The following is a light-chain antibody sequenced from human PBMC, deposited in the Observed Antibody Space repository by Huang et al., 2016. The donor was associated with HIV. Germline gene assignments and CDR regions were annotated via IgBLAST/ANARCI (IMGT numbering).Light chain of an antibody. Sequence: DIVMTQSPATLSVSPGERAALPCRASQSVSRNLAWYQQKPGQAPRLLIFGASTRATGVPARFSGSGSGTEFTLIISSLQSEDFAIYYCQQFDDWPPTFGQGTKVEI. CDR1: QSVSRN. J-gene: IGKJ1*01. CDR3: QQFDDWPPT. V-gene: IGKV3-15*01. CDR2: GAS.